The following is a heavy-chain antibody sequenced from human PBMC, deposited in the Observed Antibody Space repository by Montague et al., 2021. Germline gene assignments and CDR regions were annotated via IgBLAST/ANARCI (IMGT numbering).Heavy chain of an antibody. CDR1: GFIFNNYV. J-gene: IGHJ4*02. V-gene: IGHV3-9*01. CDR3: VKDTRDYYPDF. CDR2: INGNSINI. D-gene: IGHD3-3*01. Sequence: SLRLSCAASGFIFNNYVMNWVRQAQGKGLEWVSGINGNSINIDYADSVKGRFTISRDNAKNSLYLQMNSLRAEDTAFYYCVKDTRDYYPDFWGQGILVTVSS.